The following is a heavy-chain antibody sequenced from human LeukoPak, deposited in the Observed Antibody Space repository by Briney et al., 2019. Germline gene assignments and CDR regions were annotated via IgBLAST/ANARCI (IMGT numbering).Heavy chain of an antibody. Sequence: ASVKVSCKASGYTFTSYGISWVRQAPGQGLEWMGWISAYNGNTNYAQKLQGRVTMTTDTSTSTAYMELRSLRSDDTAVYYCARGLVNYYGSGSYFWFDPWGQGTLVTVSS. J-gene: IGHJ5*02. CDR2: ISAYNGNT. V-gene: IGHV1-18*01. CDR1: GYTFTSYG. D-gene: IGHD3-10*01. CDR3: ARGLVNYYGSGSYFWFDP.